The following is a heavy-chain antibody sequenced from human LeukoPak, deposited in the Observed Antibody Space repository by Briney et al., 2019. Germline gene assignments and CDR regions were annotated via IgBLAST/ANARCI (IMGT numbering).Heavy chain of an antibody. CDR2: IYYSGST. Sequence: SETLSLTCTVSGGSISSYYWSWIRQPPGKGLEWIGYIYYSGSTNYNPSLKSRVTISVDTSKNQFSPKLSSVTAADTAVYYCARHGGTTVSFDYWGQGTLVTVSS. V-gene: IGHV4-59*08. CDR3: ARHGGTTVSFDY. J-gene: IGHJ4*02. CDR1: GGSISSYY. D-gene: IGHD4-17*01.